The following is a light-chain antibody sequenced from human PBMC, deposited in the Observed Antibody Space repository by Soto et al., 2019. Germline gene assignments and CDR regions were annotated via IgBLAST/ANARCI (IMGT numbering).Light chain of an antibody. V-gene: IGKV3-15*01. CDR2: GTY. CDR3: KQYNNLPRT. J-gene: IGKJ4*01. Sequence: EVVLTQSPVTLSLSPGERATLSCRASQSVNSGYLAWFQQKGGRAPRLLIYGTYGRATDIQARFSGSGSGTEFTLTIRSLQSEDYAVYYCKQYNNLPRTFGGGTKVDIK. CDR1: QSVNSGY.